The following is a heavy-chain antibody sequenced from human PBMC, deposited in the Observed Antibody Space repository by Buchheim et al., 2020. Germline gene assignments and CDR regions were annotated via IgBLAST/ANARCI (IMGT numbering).Heavy chain of an antibody. CDR3: ARERVYEDYSNPRWSYYYGMDV. CDR1: GGSISSGDYY. J-gene: IGHJ6*02. V-gene: IGHV4-30-4*01. Sequence: QVQLQESGPGLVKPSQTLSLTCTVSGGSISSGDYYWSWIRQPPGKGLEWIGYIYYSGSTYYNPSLKSRVTISVDTSKNQFSLKLSSVTAADTAVYYCARERVYEDYSNPRWSYYYGMDVWGQGTT. D-gene: IGHD4-11*01. CDR2: IYYSGST.